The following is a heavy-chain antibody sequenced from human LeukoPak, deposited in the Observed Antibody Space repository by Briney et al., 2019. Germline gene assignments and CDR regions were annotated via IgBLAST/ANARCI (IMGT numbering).Heavy chain of an antibody. J-gene: IGHJ4*02. Sequence: SPETLSLTCTVSGGSISSSSYYWGWIRQPPGKGLEWIGSIYYSGSTYYNPSLKSRVTISVDTSKNQFSLKLSSVTAADTAVYYCARHRQAAAGPFDYWGQGTLVTVSS. CDR2: IYYSGST. CDR3: ARHRQAAAGPFDY. V-gene: IGHV4-39*01. D-gene: IGHD6-13*01. CDR1: GGSISSSSYY.